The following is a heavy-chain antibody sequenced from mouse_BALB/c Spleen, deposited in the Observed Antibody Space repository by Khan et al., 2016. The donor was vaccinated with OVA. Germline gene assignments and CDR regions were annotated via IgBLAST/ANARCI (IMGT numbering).Heavy chain of an antibody. CDR3: ARGYDGYYFAY. CDR2: INYDGSS. CDR1: DYSITSGFY. J-gene: IGHJ3*01. D-gene: IGHD2-3*01. V-gene: IGHV3-6*02. Sequence: EVKLLESGPGLVKPSQSLSLTCSVTDYSITSGFYWNWIRQFPGNKLEWMGDINYDGSSNYNPSLKNRISITRDTSKNQFFLKLSSVTTEDTATYVWARGYDGYYFAYWGQGTLVTVSA.